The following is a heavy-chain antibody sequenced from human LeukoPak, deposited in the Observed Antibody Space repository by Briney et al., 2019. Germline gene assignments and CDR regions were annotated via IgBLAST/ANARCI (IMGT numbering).Heavy chain of an antibody. V-gene: IGHV4-39*07. Sequence: KPSETLSLTCTVSGGSISSSSYYWGWIRQPPGKGLEWIGSIYYSGSTNYNPSLKSRVTISVDTSKNQFSLKLSSVTAADTAVYYCARLLHRDLQDWGYYYYGMDVWGQGTTVTVSS. D-gene: IGHD3/OR15-3a*01. CDR2: IYYSGST. CDR3: ARLLHRDLQDWGYYYYGMDV. CDR1: GGSISSSSYY. J-gene: IGHJ6*02.